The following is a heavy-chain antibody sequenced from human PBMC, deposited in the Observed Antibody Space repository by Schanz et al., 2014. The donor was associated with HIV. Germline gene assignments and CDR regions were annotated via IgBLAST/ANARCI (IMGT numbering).Heavy chain of an antibody. J-gene: IGHJ6*02. V-gene: IGHV3-21*01. CDR3: ARDRMTANWKNGMDV. D-gene: IGHD2-21*02. Sequence: EVQMVESGGGLVKAGGSLRLSCAASGFTFSTYNMNWVRQAPGKGLEWVSVISGSGISTYYADSVKGRLTISRDNSKNTLYLQMNSLRAEDTAVYYCARDRMTANWKNGMDVWGQGTTVIVSS. CDR1: GFTFSTYN. CDR2: ISGSGIST.